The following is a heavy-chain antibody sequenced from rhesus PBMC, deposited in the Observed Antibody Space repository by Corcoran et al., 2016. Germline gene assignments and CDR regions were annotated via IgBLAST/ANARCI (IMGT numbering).Heavy chain of an antibody. CDR2: VFGTSGST. CDR1: GGSLSSNY. J-gene: IGHJ4*01. V-gene: IGHV4-147*01. CDR3: ARHSGTWGFDY. D-gene: IGHD6-25*01. Sequence: QVQLQESGPGLVTPSETLSLTCAVSGGSLSSNYWSWIRPPPGKGLEWCGRVFGTSGSTSYNPSLTSRVTFSTDTSKNQFSRKLSSVTAADTAIYYCARHSGTWGFDYWGQGVLVTVSS.